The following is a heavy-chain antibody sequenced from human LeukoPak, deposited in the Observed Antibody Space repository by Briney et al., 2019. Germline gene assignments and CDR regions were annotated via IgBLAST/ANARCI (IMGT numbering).Heavy chain of an antibody. CDR3: AKVRPPPGSGWYGGDDS. CDR1: GSTFSSAA. J-gene: IGHJ4*02. V-gene: IGHV3-23*01. Sequence: GGSLRLSCAASGSTFSSAAMSWVRQAPGKGLEWVSSIKISGYADYADSVKGRFTISRDNSKNTLYLQMNSLRVEDTAVYYCAKVRPPPGSGWYGGDDSWGQGTLVTVSS. D-gene: IGHD6-19*01. CDR2: IKISGYA.